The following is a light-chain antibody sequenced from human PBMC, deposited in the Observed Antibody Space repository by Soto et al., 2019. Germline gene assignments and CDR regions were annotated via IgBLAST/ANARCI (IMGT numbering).Light chain of an antibody. CDR1: QSVSSY. J-gene: IGKJ5*01. Sequence: EILLTQSPATLSLSPGETATLSCRASQSVSSYLAWYQQKPGQAPRLLIYDASNRATGIPARFSGSESGTDFTLTISSLEPEDFAVYYCHRRSIWPPLTFGQGTRLEIK. V-gene: IGKV3-11*01. CDR3: HRRSIWPPLT. CDR2: DAS.